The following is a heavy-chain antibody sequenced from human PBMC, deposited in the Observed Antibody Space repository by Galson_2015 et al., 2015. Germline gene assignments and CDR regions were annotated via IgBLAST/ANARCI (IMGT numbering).Heavy chain of an antibody. J-gene: IGHJ4*02. CDR1: GFTFSSYA. CDR2: ISGSGGST. CDR3: AKERGTLDYYDSSGTDY. V-gene: IGHV3-23*01. Sequence: SLRLSCAASGFTFSSYAMSWVRQAPGKGLEWVSAISGSGGSTYYADSVKGRFTVSRDNSKNTLYLQMNSLRAEDTAVYYCAKERGTLDYYDSSGTDYWGQGTLVPVSS. D-gene: IGHD3-22*01.